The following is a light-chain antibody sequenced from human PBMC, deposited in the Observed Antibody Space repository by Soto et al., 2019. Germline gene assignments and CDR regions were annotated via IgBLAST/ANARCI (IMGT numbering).Light chain of an antibody. J-gene: IGKJ1*01. Sequence: DIQRTQSPSTLSASVGDRVTITCRASQSISSWLAWYQQKPGKAPNLLIYDASSLESGVPSRFSGSGSGTEFTLTISSLKPDDFATYYCQQYNSWWTFGQGTKVDIK. CDR2: DAS. V-gene: IGKV1-5*01. CDR3: QQYNSWWT. CDR1: QSISSW.